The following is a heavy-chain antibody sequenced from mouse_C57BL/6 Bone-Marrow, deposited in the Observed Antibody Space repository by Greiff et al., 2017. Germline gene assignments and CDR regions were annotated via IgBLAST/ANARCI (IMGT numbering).Heavy chain of an antibody. J-gene: IGHJ1*03. V-gene: IGHV1-19*01. CDR1: GYTFTDYY. CDR3: AMGTTAYFDV. CDR2: INPYNGGT. D-gene: IGHD1-2*01. Sequence: VQLQQSGPVLVKPGASVKMSCKASGYTFTDYYMNWVKQSHGKSLEWIGVINPYNGGTSYNQKFKGKATLTVDKSSSTAYMELNSLTSEDSAVYYCAMGTTAYFDVWGTGTTVTVSS.